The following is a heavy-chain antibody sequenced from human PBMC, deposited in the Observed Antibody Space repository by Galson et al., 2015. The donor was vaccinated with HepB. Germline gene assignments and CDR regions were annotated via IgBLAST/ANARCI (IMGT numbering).Heavy chain of an antibody. D-gene: IGHD1-26*01. J-gene: IGHJ4*02. Sequence: LSLTCKVSGDSMHGYTYYWDWLRQPPGKGLDWIGSIHSSGTTYSNPSLKSRVTISVDTSMNHFSLTLTSVSAADTAVYFCGRRRGYGGATDIWGQGTLVTVSS. CDR3: GRRRGYGGATDI. V-gene: IGHV4-39*02. CDR1: GDSMHGYTYY. CDR2: IHSSGTT.